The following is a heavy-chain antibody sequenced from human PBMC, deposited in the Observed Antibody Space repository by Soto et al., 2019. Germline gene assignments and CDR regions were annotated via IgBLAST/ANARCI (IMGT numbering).Heavy chain of an antibody. D-gene: IGHD1-26*01. Sequence: PGGSLRLSCAASGFTFSDYYMSWIRQAPGKGLEWVSYISSSSSYTNYADSVKGRFTISRDNAKNSLYLQMNSLRAEDTAVYYCARGWELLPFDYWGQGTLVTVSS. CDR2: ISSSSSYT. CDR3: ARGWELLPFDY. V-gene: IGHV3-11*06. J-gene: IGHJ4*02. CDR1: GFTFSDYY.